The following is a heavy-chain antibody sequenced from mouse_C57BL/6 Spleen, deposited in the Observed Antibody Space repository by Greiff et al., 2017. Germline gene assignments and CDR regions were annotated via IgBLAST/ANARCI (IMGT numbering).Heavy chain of an antibody. V-gene: IGHV1-59*01. CDR1: GYTFTSYW. J-gene: IGHJ3*01. Sequence: QVQLKQPGAELVRPGTSVKLSCKASGYTFTSYWMHWVKQRPGQGLEWIGVIDPSDSYTNYNQKFEGKATLTVDTSSSTASMQLSSLTSEDSAVYDCARTAYWGQGTLVTVSA. CDR3: ARTAY. CDR2: IDPSDSYT.